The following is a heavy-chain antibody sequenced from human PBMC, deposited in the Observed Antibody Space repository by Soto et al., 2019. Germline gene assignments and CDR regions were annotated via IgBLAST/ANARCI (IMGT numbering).Heavy chain of an antibody. D-gene: IGHD3-3*01. CDR3: ATGGYCSSTSCSSYYDFWSGYYTGNYYGMDA. Sequence: XSVKSSCKASVYTFTGYYMHWVRQAPGQCLEWMGWINPNSGGTNYAQKFQGRVTMTRDTSISTAYMELSRLRSDDTAVYYCATGGYCSSTSCSSYYDFWSGYYTGNYYGMDAWGQGTTATVSS. CDR1: VYTFTGYY. J-gene: IGHJ6*02. V-gene: IGHV1-2*02. CDR2: INPNSGGT.